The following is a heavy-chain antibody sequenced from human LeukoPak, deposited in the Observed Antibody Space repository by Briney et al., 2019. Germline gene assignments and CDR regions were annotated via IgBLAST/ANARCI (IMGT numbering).Heavy chain of an antibody. CDR3: ARDLWGYSYGPPGDY. CDR2: INPNSGGT. D-gene: IGHD5-18*01. J-gene: IGHJ4*02. V-gene: IGHV1-2*02. CDR1: GYTFTSYY. Sequence: ASVKVSCKASGYTFTSYYMHWVRQAPGQGLEWMGWINPNSGGTYYAQKFQGRVTMTRDTSITTVYLELSRLRSDDTAVYYCARDLWGYSYGPPGDYWGQGTLVTVSS.